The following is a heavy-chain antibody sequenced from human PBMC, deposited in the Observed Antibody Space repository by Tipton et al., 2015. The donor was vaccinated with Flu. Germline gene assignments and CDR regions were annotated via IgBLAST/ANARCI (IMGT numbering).Heavy chain of an antibody. CDR1: GGSISSSNW. CDR2: IYHSGST. Sequence: TLSLTCAVSGGSISSSNWWSWVRQPPGKGLEWIGEIYHSGSTNYNPSLKSRVTISVDKSKNQFSLKLSSVTAADTAVYYCAGDIEDYYYGMDVWGQGTPVTVSS. V-gene: IGHV4-4*02. J-gene: IGHJ6*02. CDR3: AGDIEDYYYGMDV. D-gene: IGHD1-26*01.